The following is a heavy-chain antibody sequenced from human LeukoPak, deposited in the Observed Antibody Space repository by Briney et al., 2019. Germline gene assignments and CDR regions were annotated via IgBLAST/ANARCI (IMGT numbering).Heavy chain of an antibody. CDR3: ARTEQWLVPLYYYYGMDV. CDR2: INPNSGGT. Sequence: GASVKVSCKASGYTFTGYYMHWVRQAPGQGLEWMGWINPNSGGTNYAQKFQGRVTMTRNTSISTAYMELSSLRSEDTAVYYCARTEQWLVPLYYYYGMDVWGQGTTVTVSS. V-gene: IGHV1-2*02. CDR1: GYTFTGYY. D-gene: IGHD6-19*01. J-gene: IGHJ6*02.